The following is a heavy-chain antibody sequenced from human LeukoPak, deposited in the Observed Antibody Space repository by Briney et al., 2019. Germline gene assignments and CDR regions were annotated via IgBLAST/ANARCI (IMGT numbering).Heavy chain of an antibody. J-gene: IGHJ6*03. Sequence: PSETLSLTCTVSGGSISSYYWSWIRQPAGKGLEWIGRIYTSGSTNYNPSLKSRVTMSVGTSKNQFSLKLSSVTAADTAVYYCARVRWEEYYYYYYMDVWGKGTTVTVSS. CDR1: GGSISSYY. V-gene: IGHV4-4*07. CDR3: ARVRWEEYYYYYYMDV. CDR2: IYTSGST. D-gene: IGHD1-26*01.